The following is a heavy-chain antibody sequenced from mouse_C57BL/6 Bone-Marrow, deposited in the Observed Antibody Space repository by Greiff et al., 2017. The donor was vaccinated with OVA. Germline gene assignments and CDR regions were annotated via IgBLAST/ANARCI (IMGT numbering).Heavy chain of an antibody. CDR1: GYTFTNYW. Sequence: QVQLQQPGAELVKPGASVKLSCKASGYTFTNYWMQWVKQRPGQGLEWIGEIDPSDSYTNYNQKFKGKATLTVDTSSSTAYMQLSSLTSEDSAVYYCATLYYFDVWGTGTTVTVSS. CDR3: ATLYYFDV. J-gene: IGHJ1*03. CDR2: IDPSDSYT. D-gene: IGHD2-1*01. V-gene: IGHV1-50*01.